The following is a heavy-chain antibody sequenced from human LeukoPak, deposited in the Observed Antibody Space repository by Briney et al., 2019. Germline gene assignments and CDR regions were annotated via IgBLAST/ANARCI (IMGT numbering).Heavy chain of an antibody. Sequence: SETLSLTCTVSGGSISSYYWSWIRQPAGKGLEWTGRIYTSGSTNYNPSLKSRVTMSVDTSKSQFSLKLSSVTAADTAVYYCARGDDYPGAFDIWGQGTMVTVSS. D-gene: IGHD4-11*01. J-gene: IGHJ3*02. V-gene: IGHV4-4*07. CDR2: IYTSGST. CDR3: ARGDDYPGAFDI. CDR1: GGSISSYY.